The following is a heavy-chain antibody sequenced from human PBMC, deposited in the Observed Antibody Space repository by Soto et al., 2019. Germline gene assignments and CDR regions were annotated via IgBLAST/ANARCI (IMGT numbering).Heavy chain of an antibody. D-gene: IGHD3-3*01. V-gene: IGHV1-8*01. J-gene: IGHJ6*03. CDR1: GYTFTSYD. Sequence: ASVKVSCKASGYTFTSYDINWVRQATGQGLEWMGWMNPNSGNTGYAQKFQGRVTMTRNTSISTAYMELSSLRSEDTAVYYCARHHYVFWSGYPSYYMDFWGKGTTVTVSS. CDR2: MNPNSGNT. CDR3: ARHHYVFWSGYPSYYMDF.